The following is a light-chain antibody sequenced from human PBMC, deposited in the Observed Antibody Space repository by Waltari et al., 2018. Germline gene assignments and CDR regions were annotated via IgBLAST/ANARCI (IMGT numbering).Light chain of an antibody. CDR1: QSISRN. CDR3: QQYNNWRT. CDR2: GAS. J-gene: IGKJ2*01. V-gene: IGKV3D-15*01. Sequence: EVLMTQSPATLSVSPGERATLSCRASQSISRNLAWYRQKPGQAPRLLIYGASTRAPGIPDRFSGSGSGTEFTLSISGVQSEDFGVYYCQQYNNWRTFGQGTRLEI.